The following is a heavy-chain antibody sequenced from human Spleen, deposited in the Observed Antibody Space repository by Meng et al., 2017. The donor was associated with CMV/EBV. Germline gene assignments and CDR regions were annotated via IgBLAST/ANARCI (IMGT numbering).Heavy chain of an antibody. Sequence: LETLSLTCTVSGGSMGRGTYHWAWIRQPPGKGLEWIGSIYYSGTTYYSPSLKSRVAISVDMSKSQFSLNLSSVTAADTAVYYCARDDDSTYDAFDIWGQGTMVTVSS. D-gene: IGHD3-16*01. V-gene: IGHV4-39*01. J-gene: IGHJ3*02. CDR2: IYYSGTT. CDR1: GGSMGRGTYH. CDR3: ARDDDSTYDAFDI.